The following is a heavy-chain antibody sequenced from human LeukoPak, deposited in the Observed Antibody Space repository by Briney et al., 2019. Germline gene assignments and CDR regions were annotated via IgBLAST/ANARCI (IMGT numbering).Heavy chain of an antibody. Sequence: GGSLRLSCAASGFTFSSYAMHWVRQAPGKGLEWVAVISYDGSNKYYADSVKGRSTISRDNSKNTLYLQMNSLRAEDTAVYYCARDSLYSSSWRTFDYWGQGTLVTVSS. V-gene: IGHV3-30-3*01. D-gene: IGHD6-13*01. CDR1: GFTFSSYA. CDR3: ARDSLYSSSWRTFDY. CDR2: ISYDGSNK. J-gene: IGHJ4*02.